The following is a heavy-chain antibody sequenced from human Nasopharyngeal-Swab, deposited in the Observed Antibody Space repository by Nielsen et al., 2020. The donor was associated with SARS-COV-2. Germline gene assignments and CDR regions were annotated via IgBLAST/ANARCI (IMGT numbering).Heavy chain of an antibody. V-gene: IGHV3-23*01. CDR3: AKGGGYSYYYGMDV. CDR2: ISGSGGST. J-gene: IGHJ6*02. Sequence: GGSLRLSCAASGFTFSSYAMSWARQAPGKGLEWVSAISGSGGSTYYADSVKGRFTISRDNSKNTLYLQMNSLRAEDTAVYYCAKGGGYSYYYGMDVWGQGTTVTVSS. D-gene: IGHD5-18*01. CDR1: GFTFSSYA.